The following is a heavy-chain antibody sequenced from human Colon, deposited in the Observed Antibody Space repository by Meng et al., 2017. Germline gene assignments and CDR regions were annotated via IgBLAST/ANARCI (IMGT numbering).Heavy chain of an antibody. D-gene: IGHD6-19*01. CDR1: GFTFSTYS. J-gene: IGHJ6*02. CDR3: ARPRSGGWPNPVLDV. V-gene: IGHV3-21*01. CDR2: SSSNSPYI. Sequence: GESLKLSCAASGFTFSTYSITWVRQAPGKGLEWASSSSSNSPYIYYAVSVKGRFPISRDNAKNPVSLQVNSLSDEDTAVYYCARPRSGGWPNPVLDVWGQGTTVTVSS.